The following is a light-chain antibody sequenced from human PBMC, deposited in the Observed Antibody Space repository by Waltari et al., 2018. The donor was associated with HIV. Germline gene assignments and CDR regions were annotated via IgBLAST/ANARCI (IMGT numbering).Light chain of an antibody. CDR1: SSNIGAGYD. CDR3: QSYDSSLSNWV. J-gene: IGLJ3*02. CDR2: ANS. Sequence: QSVLTQPPSVSGAPGQRVTISCTGRSSNIGAGYDVHWYQQLPGTATKLLIYANSSRPSGVPDRFAGSQSGTSASLAITGLQPDDETDYYCQSYDSSLSNWVFGGGTKLTVL. V-gene: IGLV1-40*01.